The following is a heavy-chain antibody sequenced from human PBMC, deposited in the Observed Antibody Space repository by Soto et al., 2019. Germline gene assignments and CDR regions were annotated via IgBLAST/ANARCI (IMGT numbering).Heavy chain of an antibody. CDR3: ARHFTYYYDGSGYYTVYYFYY. D-gene: IGHD3-22*01. J-gene: IGHJ4*02. Sequence: ASVKVPCKASGYTFTSYGISWVRQAPGQGLEWMGWISAYNGNTNYAQKLQGRVTMTTDTSTSTAYMELRSLRYDDTAVYYYARHFTYYYDGSGYYTVYYFYYWGEETRFTVSS. CDR2: ISAYNGNT. V-gene: IGHV1-18*04. CDR1: GYTFTSYG.